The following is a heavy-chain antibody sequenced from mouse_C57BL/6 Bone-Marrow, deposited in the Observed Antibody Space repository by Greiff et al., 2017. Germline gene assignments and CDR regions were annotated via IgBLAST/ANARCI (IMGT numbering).Heavy chain of an antibody. Sequence: VQLQQSGPELVKPGASVKISCKASGYAFSSSWMNWVKQRPGKGLEWIGRIYPGDGDTNYNGKFKGKATLTADKSSSTAYMQLSSLTSEDSAVYFCARCHYGSSLYYAMDYWGQGTSVTVSS. CDR3: ARCHYGSSLYYAMDY. J-gene: IGHJ4*01. D-gene: IGHD1-1*01. V-gene: IGHV1-82*01. CDR1: GYAFSSSW. CDR2: IYPGDGDT.